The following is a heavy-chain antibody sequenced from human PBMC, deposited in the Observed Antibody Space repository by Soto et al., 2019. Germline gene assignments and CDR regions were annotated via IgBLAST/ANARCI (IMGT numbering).Heavy chain of an antibody. Sequence: PSETLSLTCAVYGGSFSGYYWSCIRQPPGKGLEWIGEINHSGSTNYNPSLKSRVTISVDTSKNQFSLKLSSVNAADTAVYYCARAPGGRTHNWNDNTNYYYGLDVWGQGNTVTVS. D-gene: IGHD1-1*01. J-gene: IGHJ6*02. CDR2: INHSGST. V-gene: IGHV4-34*01. CDR1: GGSFSGYY. CDR3: ARAPGGRTHNWNDNTNYYYGLDV.